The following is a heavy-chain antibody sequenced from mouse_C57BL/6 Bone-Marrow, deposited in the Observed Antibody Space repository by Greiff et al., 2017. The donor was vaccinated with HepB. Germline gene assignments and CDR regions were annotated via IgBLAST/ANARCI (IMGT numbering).Heavy chain of an antibody. J-gene: IGHJ3*01. CDR2: IDPSDSYT. CDR3: AKRGTGTSFAY. Sequence: VQLQQSGAELVKPGASVKLSCKASGYTFTSYWMQWVKQRPGQGLEWIGEIDPSDSYTNYNQKFKGKATLTVDTSSSTAYMQLSSLTSEDSAVYYCAKRGTGTSFAYWGQGTLVTVSA. D-gene: IGHD4-1*01. CDR1: GYTFTSYW. V-gene: IGHV1-50*01.